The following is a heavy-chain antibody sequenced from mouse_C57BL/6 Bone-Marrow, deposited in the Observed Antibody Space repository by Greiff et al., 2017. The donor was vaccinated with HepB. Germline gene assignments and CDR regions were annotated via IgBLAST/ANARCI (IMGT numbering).Heavy chain of an antibody. CDR3: ARSLLRYWYFDV. V-gene: IGHV1-22*01. Sequence: VQLQQSGPELVKPGASVKMSCKASGYTFTDYNMHWVKQSHGKSLEWIGYINPNNGGTSYNQKFKGKATLTVNKSSSTAYMELRSLTSEVSAVYYCARSLLRYWYFDVWGTGTTVTVSS. CDR1: GYTFTDYN. J-gene: IGHJ1*03. D-gene: IGHD1-2*01. CDR2: INPNNGGT.